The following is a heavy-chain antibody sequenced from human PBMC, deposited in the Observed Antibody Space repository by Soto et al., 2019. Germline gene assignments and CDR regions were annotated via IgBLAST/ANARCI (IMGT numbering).Heavy chain of an antibody. CDR2: IDPSDSYT. CDR1: GYSFTSYW. J-gene: IGHJ6*02. D-gene: IGHD5-18*01. Sequence: ESLKISCKGSGYSFTSYWIDWVRQMPGKGLEWMGRIDPSDSYTNYSPSFQGHVTISADKSISTAYLQWSSLKASDTAMYYCARTSMQSRGYSYGHGGMDVWGQGTTVTVSS. CDR3: ARTSMQSRGYSYGHGGMDV. V-gene: IGHV5-10-1*01.